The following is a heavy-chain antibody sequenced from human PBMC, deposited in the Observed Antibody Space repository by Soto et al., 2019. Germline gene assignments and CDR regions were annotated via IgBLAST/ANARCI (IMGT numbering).Heavy chain of an antibody. CDR2: IFYSGST. Sequence: SETLSLTCIVSDGSLSSYYWGWIRQPPGKGLEWIGYIFYSGSTGYNPSLKSRVTISVDRSKNQFSLKLTSVTTADTAVYYCARHYPIGNNWNYFDYWGQGTLVTVSS. CDR1: DGSLSSYY. CDR3: ARHYPIGNNWNYFDY. V-gene: IGHV4-59*08. J-gene: IGHJ4*02. D-gene: IGHD1-1*01.